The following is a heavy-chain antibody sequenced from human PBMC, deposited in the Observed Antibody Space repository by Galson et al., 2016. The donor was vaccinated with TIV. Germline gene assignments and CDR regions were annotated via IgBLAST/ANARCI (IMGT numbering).Heavy chain of an antibody. Sequence: SLRLSCAASGFIVDDNYMTWIRQAPGKGLEWVSVIYGDGRTYYTDSVRGRFTISRDSSKNTLYLQMNSLRAEDTAVCYCARDRYYDARGYYYFYYGMDVWGQGTTVTVSS. J-gene: IGHJ6*02. D-gene: IGHD3-22*01. CDR2: IYGDGRT. CDR3: ARDRYYDARGYYYFYYGMDV. CDR1: GFIVDDNY. V-gene: IGHV3-53*01.